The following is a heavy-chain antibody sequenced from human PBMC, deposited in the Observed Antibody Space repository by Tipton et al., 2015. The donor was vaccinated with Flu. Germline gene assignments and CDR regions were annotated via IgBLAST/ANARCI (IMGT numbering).Heavy chain of an antibody. J-gene: IGHJ4*02. CDR3: SRSTYYYGSGSLDY. CDR2: ISHSGST. V-gene: IGHV4-38-2*01. Sequence: GLVKPSETLSLTCAVSGYAISTGYYWGWIRQPPGKGLEWIGTISHSGSTYYKPSLKSRVTISLDTFQNQFSLKLNSVTAADTAVYYCSRSTYYYGSGSLDYWGQGTQVNVSS. D-gene: IGHD3-10*01. CDR1: GYAISTGYY.